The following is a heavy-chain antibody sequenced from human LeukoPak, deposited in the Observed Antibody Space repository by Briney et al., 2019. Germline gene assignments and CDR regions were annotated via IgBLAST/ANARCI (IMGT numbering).Heavy chain of an antibody. J-gene: IGHJ5*02. CDR1: GYSLTSYW. CDR3: ARRGRGDWFDP. Sequence: GESLKISCKGSGYSLTSYWIAWVRQMPGKGLEWMGIIYPGDSDTRYSPSFQGQVTISADKTISTVYLQWSSLKASDTAIYYCARRGRGDWFDPWGQGTLVTVSS. CDR2: IYPGDSDT. D-gene: IGHD1-26*01. V-gene: IGHV5-51*01.